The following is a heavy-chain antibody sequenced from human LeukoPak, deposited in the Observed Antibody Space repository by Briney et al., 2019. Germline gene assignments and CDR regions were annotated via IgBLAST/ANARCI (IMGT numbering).Heavy chain of an antibody. CDR2: ISGSGGST. D-gene: IGHD3-10*01. CDR1: GFTFSSYA. Sequence: GGSLRLSCAASGFTFSSYAMSCVRQAPGKGLEWVSAISGSGGSTYCADSVKGRFTISRDNSKNTLYLQMNSLRAEDTAVYYCARSSDYYGSGSYVVPPRYYFDYWGQGTLLTVSS. J-gene: IGHJ4*02. V-gene: IGHV3-23*01. CDR3: ARSSDYYGSGSYVVPPRYYFDY.